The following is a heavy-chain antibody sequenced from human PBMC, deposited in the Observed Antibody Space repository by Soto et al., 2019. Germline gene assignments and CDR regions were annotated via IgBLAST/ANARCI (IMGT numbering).Heavy chain of an antibody. CDR3: ATGAATTGGYYYYYGMDV. J-gene: IGHJ6*02. D-gene: IGHD5-12*01. Sequence: SETLSLTCTVSGGSISSGGYYWSWIRQPPGKGLEWIGSIYYSGSTYYNPSLKSRVTISVDTSKNQFSLKLSSVTAADTAVYYCATGAATTGGYYYYYGMDVWGQGTTVTVSS. V-gene: IGHV4-39*01. CDR1: GGSISSGGYY. CDR2: IYYSGST.